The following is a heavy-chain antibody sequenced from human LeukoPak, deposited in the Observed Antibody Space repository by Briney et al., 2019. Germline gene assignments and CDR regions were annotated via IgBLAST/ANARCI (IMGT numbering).Heavy chain of an antibody. D-gene: IGHD2-2*01. J-gene: IGHJ2*01. Sequence: GGSLRLSCAASGFTFSSYWMSWVGQAPGKGREWVGNIKQDGSEKYYVDSVKGGFTISRDNAKNSLYLQMNSLRAEDTAVYYCARDPVPAATRSYWYFDLWGRGTLVTVSS. CDR2: IKQDGSEK. V-gene: IGHV3-7*01. CDR3: ARDPVPAATRSYWYFDL. CDR1: GFTFSSYW.